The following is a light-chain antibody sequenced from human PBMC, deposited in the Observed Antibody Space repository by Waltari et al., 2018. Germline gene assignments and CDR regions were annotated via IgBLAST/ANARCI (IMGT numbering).Light chain of an antibody. V-gene: IGLV2-23*02. Sequence: QSALTQPASVSGSPGQSITISCPGTSSDVGSYNLVSWYQQPPGKAPKLLIYEVRKRPSGVSNRFSGSKSGNTASLTISGLQAEDEADYYCCSYAGSSTVVFGGGTKLTVL. CDR2: EVR. J-gene: IGLJ2*01. CDR1: SSDVGSYNL. CDR3: CSYAGSSTVV.